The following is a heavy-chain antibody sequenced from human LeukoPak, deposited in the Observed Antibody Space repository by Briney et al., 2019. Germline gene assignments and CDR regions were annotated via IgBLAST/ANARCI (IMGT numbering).Heavy chain of an antibody. CDR2: IYYSGST. J-gene: IGHJ5*02. CDR1: GGSISSYY. D-gene: IGHD2-2*02. Sequence: RASETLSLTCTVSGGSISSYYWSWIRQPPGKGLEWIGYIYYSGSTNYNPSLKSRVTISVDTSKNQFSLKLSSVTAADTAVYYCARGGYCSSTSCYTRRFDPWGRGTLVTVSS. V-gene: IGHV4-59*01. CDR3: ARGGYCSSTSCYTRRFDP.